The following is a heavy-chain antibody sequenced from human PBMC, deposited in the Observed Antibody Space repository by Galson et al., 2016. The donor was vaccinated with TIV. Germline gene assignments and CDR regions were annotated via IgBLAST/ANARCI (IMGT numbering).Heavy chain of an antibody. V-gene: IGHV1-24*01. CDR2: FDPEVGRT. CDR3: ATDAWFPGLSLDN. CDR1: GYSLTEVV. D-gene: IGHD3-22*01. J-gene: IGHJ4*02. Sequence: SVKVSCKVSGYSLTEVVMHWVRQAPGKGLEWMGGFDPEVGRTIYAQKLQGRVTMTADTSTDTAYMELGSLRFEDTAVYYCATDAWFPGLSLDNWGQGTLVTVSS.